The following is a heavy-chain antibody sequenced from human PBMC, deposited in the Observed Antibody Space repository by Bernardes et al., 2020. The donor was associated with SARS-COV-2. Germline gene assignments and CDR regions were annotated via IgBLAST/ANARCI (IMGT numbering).Heavy chain of an antibody. Sequence: GGSLRLSCTTSGFTFGDHAISWFRQAPGKGLEWVCFIRSKAQGATTEYAASVKGRFTISRDDSKSVGYLQMNSLRAEDTAVYYCAADCSITSCRDYWGQGTLVTVSS. CDR1: GFTFGDHA. D-gene: IGHD2-2*01. CDR2: IRSKAQGATT. CDR3: AADCSITSCRDY. V-gene: IGHV3-49*03. J-gene: IGHJ4*02.